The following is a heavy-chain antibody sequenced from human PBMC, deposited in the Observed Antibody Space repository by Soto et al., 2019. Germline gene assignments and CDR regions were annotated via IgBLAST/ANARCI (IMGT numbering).Heavy chain of an antibody. CDR3: ARDRCSGGSCYHHYFDY. CDR2: ISGDGRKT. V-gene: IGHV3-23*01. CDR1: GFTISSYA. Sequence: GGSLRLSCAASGFTISSYAMSWVRQAPGRGLEWVSAISGDGRKTYYADSVKGRFTISRDNSKNTLYLQMNSLRAEDTAVYYCARDRCSGGSCYHHYFDYWGQGTLVTVSS. J-gene: IGHJ4*02. D-gene: IGHD2-15*01.